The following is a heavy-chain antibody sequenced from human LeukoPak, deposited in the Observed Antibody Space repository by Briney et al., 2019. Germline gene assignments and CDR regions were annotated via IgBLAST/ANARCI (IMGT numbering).Heavy chain of an antibody. Sequence: GGSLRLSCAASGFTFDDYAMHWVRQAPGKGLEWVSLISWDGGSTYYADSVKGRFTISRDNSKNSLYLQMNSLRAEDTALYYCAKGRQTPPILWFGPVGEWGQGTLVTVSP. V-gene: IGHV3-43D*03. CDR3: AKGRQTPPILWFGPVGE. CDR2: ISWDGGST. J-gene: IGHJ4*02. CDR1: GFTFDDYA. D-gene: IGHD3-10*01.